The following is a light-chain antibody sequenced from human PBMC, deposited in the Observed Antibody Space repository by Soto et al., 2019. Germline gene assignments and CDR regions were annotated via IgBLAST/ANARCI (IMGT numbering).Light chain of an antibody. CDR1: QSINNW. J-gene: IGKJ4*01. V-gene: IGKV1-5*01. Sequence: DIQMTQSPSTLSASVGDRVSITCRASQSINNWLAWYQQKPEKATKLLIFDASSLEGGVLSRFSGSGSGSEFTLTISSLQPDDFATYYCQHYNTYSGAFGGGTKVELK. CDR2: DAS. CDR3: QHYNTYSGA.